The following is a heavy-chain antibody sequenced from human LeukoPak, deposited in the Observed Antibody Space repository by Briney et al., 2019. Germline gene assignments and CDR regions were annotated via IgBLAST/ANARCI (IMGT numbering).Heavy chain of an antibody. D-gene: IGHD3-10*01. Sequence: GGSLRLSCAASGFTFSSYAMSWVRQAPGKGLEWVAVISYDGSNKYYADSVKGRFTISRDNSKNTLYLQMNSLRAEDTAVYYCAKAVPYYYGSGSYYTEYYFDYWGQGTLVTVSS. CDR3: AKAVPYYYGSGSYYTEYYFDY. J-gene: IGHJ4*02. V-gene: IGHV3-30*18. CDR2: ISYDGSNK. CDR1: GFTFSSYA.